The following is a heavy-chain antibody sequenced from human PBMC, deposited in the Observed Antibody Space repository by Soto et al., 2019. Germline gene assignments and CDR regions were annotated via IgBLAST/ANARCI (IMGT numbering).Heavy chain of an antibody. CDR2: IKEDGVEK. CDR3: ARVGRSNTNYQYFDY. D-gene: IGHD2-2*01. CDR1: GFTFNTYW. J-gene: IGHJ4*02. V-gene: IGHV3-7*01. Sequence: EVQVVESGGGLVQPGRSLRLSCATSGFTFNTYWMNWFRQAPGKGLEWVASIKEDGVEKHYTDSVKGRFTISRDNAKKELYPQMTSLRAEDTAVIYCARVGRSNTNYQYFDYGGQGALVTVSS.